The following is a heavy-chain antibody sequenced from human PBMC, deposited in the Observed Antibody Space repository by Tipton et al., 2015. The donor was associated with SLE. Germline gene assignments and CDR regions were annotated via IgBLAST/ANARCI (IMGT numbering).Heavy chain of an antibody. Sequence: LRLSCTVSGGSISSSSYYWGWIRQPPGKGLEWIGSIYYSGSTYYNPSLKSRVTISVDTSKNQFSLKLSSVTAADTAVYYCARGAGSSGDFDYWGQGTLVTVSS. D-gene: IGHD2-15*01. J-gene: IGHJ4*02. CDR2: IYYSGST. CDR3: ARGAGSSGDFDY. V-gene: IGHV4-39*07. CDR1: GGSISSSSYY.